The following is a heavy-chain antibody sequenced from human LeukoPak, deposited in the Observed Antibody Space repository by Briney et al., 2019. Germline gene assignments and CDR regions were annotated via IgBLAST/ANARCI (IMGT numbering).Heavy chain of an antibody. V-gene: IGHV3-21*01. CDR1: GFTFSSYS. D-gene: IGHD2-15*01. CDR3: ARDRCSGGSCYSFDY. CDR2: ISSSSSYI. J-gene: IGHJ4*02. Sequence: GGSLRLSCAASGFTFSSYSMSWVRQAPGKGLEWVSSISSSSSYIYYADSVKGRFTISRDNAKNSLYLQMNSLRAEDTAVYYCARDRCSGGSCYSFDYWGQGTLVTVSS.